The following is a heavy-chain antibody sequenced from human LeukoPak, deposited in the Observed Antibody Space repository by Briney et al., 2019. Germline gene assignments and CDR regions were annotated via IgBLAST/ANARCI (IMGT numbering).Heavy chain of an antibody. Sequence: GGSLRLSCAASGFIFSSYWMHWVRHAPGKGLAWVSRINTDGSSTSYADSVKGRFTISRDNAKNTLYLQMNSLRAEDTAVYYCARGDINSWGQGTLVTVSS. CDR2: INTDGSST. J-gene: IGHJ4*02. CDR1: GFIFSSYW. CDR3: ARGDINS. D-gene: IGHD5-12*01. V-gene: IGHV3-74*01.